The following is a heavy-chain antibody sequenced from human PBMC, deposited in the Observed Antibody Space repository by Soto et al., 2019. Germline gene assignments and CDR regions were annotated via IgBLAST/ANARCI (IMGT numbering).Heavy chain of an antibody. CDR1: GGSISSGDYY. CDR3: ARVPMTKTTVTPIYYYYGMDV. J-gene: IGHJ6*02. V-gene: IGHV4-30-4*01. CDR2: IYYSGST. D-gene: IGHD4-17*01. Sequence: SETLSLTCTVSGGSISSGDYYWSWIRQPPGKDLEWIGYIYYSGSTYYNPSLKSRVTISVDTSKNQFSLKLSSVTAADTAVYYCARVPMTKTTVTPIYYYYGMDVWGQGTTVTVSS.